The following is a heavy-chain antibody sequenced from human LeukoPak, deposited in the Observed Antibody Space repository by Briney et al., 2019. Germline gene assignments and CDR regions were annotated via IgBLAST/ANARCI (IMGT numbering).Heavy chain of an antibody. CDR2: INHSGST. D-gene: IGHD6-6*01. J-gene: IGHJ5*02. CDR1: GGSFSSYY. CDR3: ARGVQQLVNRFDP. Sequence: SETLSLTCAVYGGSFSSYYWSWIRQPPGKGLEWIGEINHSGSTNYNPSLKSRVTISVDTSKNQFSLKLSSVTAADTAVYYCARGVQQLVNRFDPWGQGTLVTVSS. V-gene: IGHV4-34*01.